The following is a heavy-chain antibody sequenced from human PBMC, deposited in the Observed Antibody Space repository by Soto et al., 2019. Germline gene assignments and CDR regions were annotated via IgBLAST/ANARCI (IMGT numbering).Heavy chain of an antibody. J-gene: IGHJ4*02. V-gene: IGHV4-30-4*01. Sequence: SETLSLTCTVSGGSISSGDYYWSWIRQPPGKCLEWIGYIYYSGSTYYNPSLKSRVTISVDTSKNQFSLKLSSVTAADTAVYYCARERDYDYVWGSYRPLDYWGQGTLVTVYS. D-gene: IGHD3-16*02. CDR2: IYYSGST. CDR1: GGSISSGDYY. CDR3: ARERDYDYVWGSYRPLDY.